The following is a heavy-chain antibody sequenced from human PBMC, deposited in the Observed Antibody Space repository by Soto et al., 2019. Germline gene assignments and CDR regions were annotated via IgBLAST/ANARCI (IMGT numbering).Heavy chain of an antibody. Sequence: QVQLAQSGAEVKKPGASVKVSCKASGYTFTGYFMHWVRQAPGQGLEWMGWINPNSGATKYAQKFQGRVTLTMDTSINTAYMEMSMLRSDDTAVYYCARGGGTILAPLPWGQGTLVTVSS. CDR1: GYTFTGYF. CDR2: INPNSGAT. CDR3: ARGGGTILAPLP. V-gene: IGHV1-2*02. J-gene: IGHJ5*02. D-gene: IGHD3-3*01.